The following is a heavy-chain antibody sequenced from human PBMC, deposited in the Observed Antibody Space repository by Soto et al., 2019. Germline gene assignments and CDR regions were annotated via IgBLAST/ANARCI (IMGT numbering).Heavy chain of an antibody. Sequence: QVQLVESGGGVVQPGRSLRLSCAASGFTFSSYAMHWVRQAPGKGLEWVAVISYDGSNKYYADSVKGRFTISRDNSKNPLDLQMNSLRAEDTAVYYGARAEGAGSYGDYFDYWGQGTLVTVSS. J-gene: IGHJ4*02. CDR3: ARAEGAGSYGDYFDY. D-gene: IGHD3-10*01. CDR1: GFTFSSYA. V-gene: IGHV3-30-3*01. CDR2: ISYDGSNK.